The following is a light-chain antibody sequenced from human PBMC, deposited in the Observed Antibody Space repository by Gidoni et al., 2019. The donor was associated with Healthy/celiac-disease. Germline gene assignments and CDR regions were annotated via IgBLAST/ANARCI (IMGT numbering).Light chain of an antibody. V-gene: IGKV3-20*01. Sequence: EIVLTQSPGTLSLSPEERATLSCRASQSVSSSYLAWYQHKPGQAPRLLIYGASSRATGIPDRFSGSGSGTDFTLTISRLEPEDFAVYYCQQYGSSPWTFXQXTKVEIK. CDR1: QSVSSSY. J-gene: IGKJ1*01. CDR2: GAS. CDR3: QQYGSSPWT.